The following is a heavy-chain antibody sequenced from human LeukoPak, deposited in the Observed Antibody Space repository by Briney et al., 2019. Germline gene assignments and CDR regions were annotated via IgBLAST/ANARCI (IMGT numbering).Heavy chain of an antibody. J-gene: IGHJ4*02. CDR1: GFTFSSYS. CDR2: ISSSSSTI. Sequence: GGSLRLSCAASGFTFSSYSMNWVRQAPGKGLEWVSYISSSSSTIYYADSVKGRFTISRDNSKNTLYLQMNSLRAEDTAVYYCARYGYESWELPYYFDYWGQGTLVTVSS. CDR3: ARYGYESWELPYYFDY. V-gene: IGHV3-48*01. D-gene: IGHD1-26*01.